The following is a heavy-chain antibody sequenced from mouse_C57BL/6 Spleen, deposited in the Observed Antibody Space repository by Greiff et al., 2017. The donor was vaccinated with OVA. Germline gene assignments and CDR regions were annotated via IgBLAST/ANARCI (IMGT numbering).Heavy chain of an antibody. Sequence: QVHVKQPGAELVKPGASVKLSCKASGYTFTSYWMQWVKQRPGQGLEWIGEIDPSDSYTNYNQKFKGKATLTVDTSSSTAYMQLSSLTSEDSAVYYCARDYEYWGQGTLVTVSA. J-gene: IGHJ3*01. D-gene: IGHD2-4*01. CDR2: IDPSDSYT. CDR3: ARDYEY. CDR1: GYTFTSYW. V-gene: IGHV1-50*01.